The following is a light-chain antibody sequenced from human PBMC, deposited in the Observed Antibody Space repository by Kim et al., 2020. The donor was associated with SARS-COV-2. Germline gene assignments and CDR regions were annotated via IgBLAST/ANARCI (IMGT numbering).Light chain of an antibody. CDR1: NSNIGANT. J-gene: IGLJ3*02. V-gene: IGLV1-44*01. CDR3: ATWDDSRNAWV. CDR2: AND. Sequence: QSVLTQPPSASGTPGQRVTISCSGGNSNIGANTVNWYQQFPGTAPKLLIYANDRRPSGVPDRFSVSQSGTSASLAISGLQSEDEADYYCATWDDSRNAWVFGGGTKLTVL.